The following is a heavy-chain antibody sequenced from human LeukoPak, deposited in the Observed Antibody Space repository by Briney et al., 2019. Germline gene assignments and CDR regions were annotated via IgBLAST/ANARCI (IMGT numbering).Heavy chain of an antibody. CDR3: ARDGVTGRLDP. J-gene: IGHJ5*02. V-gene: IGHV4-34*01. CDR1: GGSFSGYY. Sequence: PSETLSLTCAGYGGSFSGYYWSWIRQPPGKGLEWIGEINHSGSTNYNPSLKSRVTISVDTSKNQFSLKLSSVTAADTAVYYCARDGVTGRLDPWGQGTLVTVSS. CDR2: INHSGST. D-gene: IGHD1-20*01.